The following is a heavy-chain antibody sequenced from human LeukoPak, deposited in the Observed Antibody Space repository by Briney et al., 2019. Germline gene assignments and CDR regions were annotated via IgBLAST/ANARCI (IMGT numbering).Heavy chain of an antibody. V-gene: IGHV4-61*02. J-gene: IGHJ5*02. CDR2: IYTSGST. CDR1: GSSISSGSYY. Sequence: PSETLSLTCTVSGSSISSGSYYWSWIRQPAGKGLEWIGRIYTSGSTNYNPSLKSRVTISVDTSKNQFSLKLSSVTAADTAVYYCARVPELIVAARGGWFDPWGQGTLVTVSS. CDR3: ARVPELIVAARGGWFDP. D-gene: IGHD2-15*01.